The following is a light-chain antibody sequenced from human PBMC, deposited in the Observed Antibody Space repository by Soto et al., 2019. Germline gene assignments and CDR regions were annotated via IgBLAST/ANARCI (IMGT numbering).Light chain of an antibody. CDR3: QSYDTSNTV. CDR2: EDN. CDR1: RGSIASNY. Sequence: NFMLTQPHSLSESPGKTVTISCTGSRGSIASNYVQWYQQRPGSAPTTVIYEDNQRPSGVPDRFSGSIDSSSNSASLTISGLKTEDEADYYCQSYDTSNTVFGGGTKLTVL. V-gene: IGLV6-57*02. J-gene: IGLJ2*01.